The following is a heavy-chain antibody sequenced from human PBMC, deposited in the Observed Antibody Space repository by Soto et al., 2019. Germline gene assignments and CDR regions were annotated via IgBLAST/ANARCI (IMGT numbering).Heavy chain of an antibody. D-gene: IGHD3-22*01. V-gene: IGHV5-10-1*01. CDR1: GYSFTSYW. J-gene: IGHJ5*02. CDR3: AIRRPYYYDSSGYYPA. Sequence: GESLKISCKGSGYSFTSYWISWVRQMPGKGLEWMGRIDPSDSYTNYSPSFQGHVTISADKSISTAYLQWSSLKASDTAMYYCAIRRPYYYDSSGYYPAWGQGTLVTVSS. CDR2: IDPSDSYT.